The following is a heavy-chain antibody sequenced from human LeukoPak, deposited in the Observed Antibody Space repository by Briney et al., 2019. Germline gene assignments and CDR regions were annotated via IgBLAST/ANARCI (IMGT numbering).Heavy chain of an antibody. CDR1: GFTFSSYT. Sequence: PGRSLRLSCAASGFTFSSYTMHWVRQAPGKGLEWVSLISYDGSNKYYADSVKGRFTISRDNSKNTLYLQLNSLRTEDTALYYCAREGVLLWFGDANFDYWGQGTLVTVSS. J-gene: IGHJ4*02. D-gene: IGHD3-10*01. V-gene: IGHV3-30-3*01. CDR3: AREGVLLWFGDANFDY. CDR2: ISYDGSNK.